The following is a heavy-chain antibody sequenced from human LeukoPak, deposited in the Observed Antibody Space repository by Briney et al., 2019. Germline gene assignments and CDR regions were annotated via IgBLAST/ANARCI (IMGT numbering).Heavy chain of an antibody. CDR1: GGXITSENC. J-gene: IGHJ4*02. V-gene: IGHV4-4*02. D-gene: IGHD2-15*01. Sequence: SGTLSLTCGVSGGXITSENCWNWVRQPPGKGPEWIAEIYHRGLTNYSPSLKSRVIISMDKSRNQFSLHLTSVTAADTAVYFCARGGGYYFDYWGQGVLVTVSS. CDR2: IYHRGLT. CDR3: ARGGGYYFDY.